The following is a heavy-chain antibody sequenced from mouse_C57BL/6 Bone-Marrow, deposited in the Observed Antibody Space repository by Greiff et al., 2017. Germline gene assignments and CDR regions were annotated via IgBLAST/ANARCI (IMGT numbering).Heavy chain of an antibody. V-gene: IGHV2-2*01. D-gene: IGHD2-2*01. CDR1: GFSLTSYG. Sequence: QVQLQQSGPGLVQPSQSLSITCTVSGFSLTSYGVHWVRQSPGKGLEWLGVIWSGGSTDYNAAFISRLSISKDNSKSQVFFKMNRLQAADTAIYYCARELGGYDRDYYAMNCRGQGTSVTVSS. CDR3: ARELGGYDRDYYAMNC. J-gene: IGHJ4*01. CDR2: IWSGGST.